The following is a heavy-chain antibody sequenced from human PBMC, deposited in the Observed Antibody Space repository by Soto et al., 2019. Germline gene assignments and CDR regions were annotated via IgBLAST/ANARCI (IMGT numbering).Heavy chain of an antibody. Sequence: EVQLLESGGGLVQPGGSLRLSCAASGFTFSSYAMSWVRQAPGKGLEWVSAISGSGGSTYYADSVKGRFTISRDNSKNTLYLQMNSLRAEDTAVYYCAHCDSSGYCIDHWGQGTLVTVSS. CDR3: AHCDSSGYCIDH. V-gene: IGHV3-23*01. J-gene: IGHJ4*02. CDR1: GFTFSSYA. CDR2: ISGSGGST. D-gene: IGHD3-22*01.